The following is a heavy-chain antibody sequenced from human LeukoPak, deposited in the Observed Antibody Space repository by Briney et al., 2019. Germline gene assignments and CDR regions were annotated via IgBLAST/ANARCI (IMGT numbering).Heavy chain of an antibody. CDR3: AREYAALGFDI. Sequence: GKSLRLSCAASGLTFDDRGMSWVRQAPGKGLEWVSGINWNGGSTAYADSVKGRFTISRDNAKKSLYLQMNSLRGEDTALYYCAREYAALGFDIWGQGTMVTVSS. V-gene: IGHV3-20*04. J-gene: IGHJ3*02. CDR2: INWNGGST. CDR1: GLTFDDRG. D-gene: IGHD7-27*01.